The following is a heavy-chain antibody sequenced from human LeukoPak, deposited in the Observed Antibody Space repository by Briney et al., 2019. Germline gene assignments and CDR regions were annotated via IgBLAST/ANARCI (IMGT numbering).Heavy chain of an antibody. CDR3: ARHGSGTYYNGPFDY. D-gene: IGHD3-10*01. Sequence: SETLSLTCAVYGGSFSGYYWSWIRQPPGKGLEWIGEINHSGSTNYNPSLKSRVTISIDTSKNQFSLKLSSVTAADTAVYYCARHGSGTYYNGPFDYWGQGTLVTVSS. V-gene: IGHV4-34*01. CDR1: GGSFSGYY. J-gene: IGHJ4*02. CDR2: INHSGST.